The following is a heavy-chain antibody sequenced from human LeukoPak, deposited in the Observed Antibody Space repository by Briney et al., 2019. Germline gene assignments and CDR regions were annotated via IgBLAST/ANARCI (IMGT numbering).Heavy chain of an antibody. J-gene: IGHJ4*02. V-gene: IGHV3-23*01. CDR1: GFTFSNYA. Sequence: GGSLRLSCAASGFTFSNYAMSWVRQAPGKGLEWVSTISNSADITYYADSVKGRFTISRDNSKNTLYLQMNSLRVEDTAVYYCARRNNDYVFDYWGQGTLVTVSS. CDR2: ISNSADIT. D-gene: IGHD3-16*01. CDR3: ARRNNDYVFDY.